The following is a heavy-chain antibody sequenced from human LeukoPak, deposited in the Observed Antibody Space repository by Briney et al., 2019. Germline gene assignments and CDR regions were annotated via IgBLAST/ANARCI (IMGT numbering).Heavy chain of an antibody. CDR3: ARGGVLRFLECLDAFDI. V-gene: IGHV1-69*04. D-gene: IGHD3-3*01. CDR1: GYTFNGYY. Sequence: GASVKVSCKASGYTFNGYYMHWVRQAPGQGLEWMGRIIPILGIANYAQKFQGRVTITADKSTSTAYMELSSLRSEDTAVYYCARGGVLRFLECLDAFDIWGQGTMVTVSS. CDR2: IIPILGIA. J-gene: IGHJ3*02.